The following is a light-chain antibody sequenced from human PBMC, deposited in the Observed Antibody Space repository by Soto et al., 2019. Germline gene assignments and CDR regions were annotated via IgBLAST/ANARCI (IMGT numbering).Light chain of an antibody. CDR1: QNIDMY. V-gene: IGKV4-1*01. Sequence: DIHMTKAPSSLSASVGDTVTITCRASQNIDMYLNWYQQKPGQPPQLIIYWASTRESGVPERFSGSGSGTDFTLTISSLEAEDVAFYWCQQYFDVPFTSGGGTKVDVK. CDR3: QQYFDVPFT. CDR2: WAS. J-gene: IGKJ4*01.